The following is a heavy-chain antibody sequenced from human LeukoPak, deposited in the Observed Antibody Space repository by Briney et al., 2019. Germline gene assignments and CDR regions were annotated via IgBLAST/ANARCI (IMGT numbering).Heavy chain of an antibody. CDR2: IYYSGST. CDR1: GGSFSGYY. D-gene: IGHD3-10*01. CDR3: ARSGSGSYYNY. Sequence: SETLSLTCAVYGGSFSGYYWSWIRQPPGKGLEWIGYIYYSGSTNYNPSLKSRVTISVDTSKNQFSLKLSSVTAADTAVYYCARSGSGSYYNYWGQGTLVTVSS. V-gene: IGHV4-59*01. J-gene: IGHJ4*02.